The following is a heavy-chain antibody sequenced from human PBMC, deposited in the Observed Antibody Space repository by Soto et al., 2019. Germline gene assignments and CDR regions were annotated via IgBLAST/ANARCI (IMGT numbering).Heavy chain of an antibody. CDR3: ARDPCGSDCYSGLDY. CDR1: AGSITGDSYY. Sequence: QVQLQESGPGLVKPSETLSLTCTVSAGSITGDSYYWTWIRQPPGKGLEWLGYISYSGRTNYNPSLKSRVTISVDTSRKQFFLRLTSVTAADTAIYYCARDPCGSDCYSGLDYWGQGSLVTVSS. CDR2: ISYSGRT. D-gene: IGHD2-21*02. V-gene: IGHV4-61*01. J-gene: IGHJ4*02.